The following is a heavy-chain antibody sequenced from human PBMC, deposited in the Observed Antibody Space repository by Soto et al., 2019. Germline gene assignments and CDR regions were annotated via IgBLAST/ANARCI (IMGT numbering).Heavy chain of an antibody. Sequence: EVQLVESGGGLVQPGGSLRLSCAASGFSFSTSSMHWVRQAPGKGLEWVSYIGGRTSTTYYSDSVKGRFTISRDNSRNTLYLQMNSLRDDDTALYYCARDPFNGWYVKLFDEWGQGTLVTVSS. CDR3: ARDPFNGWYVKLFDE. V-gene: IGHV3-48*02. J-gene: IGHJ4*02. CDR2: IGGRTSTT. D-gene: IGHD6-19*01. CDR1: GFSFSTSS.